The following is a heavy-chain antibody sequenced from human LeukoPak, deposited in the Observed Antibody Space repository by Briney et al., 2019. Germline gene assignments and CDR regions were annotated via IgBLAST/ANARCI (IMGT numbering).Heavy chain of an antibody. CDR1: GFTFSSYG. D-gene: IGHD3-10*01. CDR2: IRYDGSNK. J-gene: IGHJ6*03. V-gene: IGHV3-30*02. CDR3: AKDGKRGARANYYMDV. Sequence: GGSLRLSCAASGFTFSSYGMHWVRQAPGKGLEWVAFIRYDGSNKYYADSVKGRFTISRDNSKNTLYLQMNSLRAEDTAVYYCAKDGKRGARANYYMDVWGKGTTVTISS.